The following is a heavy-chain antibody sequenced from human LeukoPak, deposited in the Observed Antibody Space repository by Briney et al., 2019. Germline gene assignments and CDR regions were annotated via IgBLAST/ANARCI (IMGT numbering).Heavy chain of an antibody. V-gene: IGHV1-69*04. CDR2: IIPMIGIT. Sequence: EASVKVSCKASGGTFSRYALSWVRQAPGQGLEWMGRIIPMIGITNYAQNFQGRVTITADKSTSTAYMELSSLRADDTAVYYCARLTGYLVDSVIGYWGQGTLITVSS. D-gene: IGHD1-14*01. CDR3: ARLTGYLVDSVIGY. J-gene: IGHJ1*01. CDR1: GGTFSRYA.